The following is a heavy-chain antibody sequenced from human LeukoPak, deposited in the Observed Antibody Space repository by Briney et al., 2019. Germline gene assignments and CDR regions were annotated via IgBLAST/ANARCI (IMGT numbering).Heavy chain of an antibody. CDR3: AKDGPEVVVIGNAFDI. D-gene: IGHD3-22*01. Sequence: GGSLRLSCAASGFTFRPYAMHWVRQAPGKGLEWVAVISYDGGHKYYADSVKGRFTISRDNSKNTLYLQMNSLRAEDTAVYYCAKDGPEVVVIGNAFDIWGQGTMVTVSS. J-gene: IGHJ3*02. CDR1: GFTFRPYA. CDR2: ISYDGGHK. V-gene: IGHV3-30*04.